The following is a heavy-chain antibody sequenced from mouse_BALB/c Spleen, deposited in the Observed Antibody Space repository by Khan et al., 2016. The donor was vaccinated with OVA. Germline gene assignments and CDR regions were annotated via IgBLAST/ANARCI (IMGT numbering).Heavy chain of an antibody. J-gene: IGHJ3*01. Sequence: QVQLQQSGAELARPGASVKLSCKTSGYTFTDYNINWMRQRTGQGLEWIGEIYPGSDNTFYNEKFRGKATLTSDKSSSIAYMQLSSLTSEDSAVYFCAREWAAWFPYWGQGTLVTVSA. CDR1: GYTFTDYN. V-gene: IGHV1-77*01. CDR2: IYPGSDNT. CDR3: AREWAAWFPY.